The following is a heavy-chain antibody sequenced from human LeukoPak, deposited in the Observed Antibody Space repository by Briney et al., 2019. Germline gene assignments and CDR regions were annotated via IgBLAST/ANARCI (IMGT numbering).Heavy chain of an antibody. Sequence: GGSLRLSCAASGFTFSSSGMHWVRQAPGKGLEWVAYIRFDGSSTDYRDSVKGRFTISRDNAKNSLYLQMNSLRTEDTAVYYCAKCPYAVNWNLFDYWGQGTLVTVSS. CDR1: GFTFSSSG. J-gene: IGHJ4*02. CDR3: AKCPYAVNWNLFDY. CDR2: IRFDGSST. V-gene: IGHV3-30*02. D-gene: IGHD1-20*01.